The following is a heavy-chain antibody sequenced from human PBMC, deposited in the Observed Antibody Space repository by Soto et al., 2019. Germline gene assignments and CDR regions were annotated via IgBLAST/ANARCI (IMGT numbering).Heavy chain of an antibody. CDR3: ARDLAWTAIDCHFGL. V-gene: IGHV3-30-3*01. D-gene: IGHD2-21*02. J-gene: IGHJ2*01. CDR1: GFTFSSYA. Sequence: QVQLVESGGGVVQPGRSLRLSCAASGFTFSSYAMHWVRQAPGKGLEWVAVISYDGSNKYYADSVKGRFPISRDNSKNTPYLQMKSPRSGDAAVYWCARDLAWTAIDCHFGLGCRGILGT. CDR2: ISYDGSNK.